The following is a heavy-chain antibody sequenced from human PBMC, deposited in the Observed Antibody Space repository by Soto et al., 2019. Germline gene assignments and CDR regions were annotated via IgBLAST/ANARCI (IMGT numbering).Heavy chain of an antibody. CDR2: IRFDGSER. Sequence: GGSLRLSQAASGFTFNAHWRNWVRQAPGKGLEWVANIRFDGSERYYVDSVKGRFSVSRDNNKDSLYLQMDSLRAEDTAVYYYCRAYGAAACPLFFDYWGQGALVTVSS. V-gene: IGHV3-7*01. D-gene: IGHD2-15*01. CDR3: CRAYGAAACPLFFDY. J-gene: IGHJ4*02. CDR1: GFTFNAHW.